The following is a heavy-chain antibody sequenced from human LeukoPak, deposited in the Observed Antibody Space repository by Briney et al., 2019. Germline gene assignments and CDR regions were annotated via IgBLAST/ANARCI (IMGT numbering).Heavy chain of an antibody. CDR2: IYYGGST. D-gene: IGHD3-10*01. CDR3: ARLKIGSGSPDY. Sequence: GSLRLSCAASGFTFNNYAMSWIRQPPGKGLEWIGYIYYGGSTNYNPSLKSRVTISVDTSKNQFSLKLSSVTAADTAVYYCARLKIGSGSPDYWGQGTLVTVSS. J-gene: IGHJ4*02. CDR1: GFTFNNYA. V-gene: IGHV4-59*08.